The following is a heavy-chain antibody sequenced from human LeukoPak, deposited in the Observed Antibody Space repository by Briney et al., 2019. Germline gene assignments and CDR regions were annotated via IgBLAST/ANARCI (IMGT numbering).Heavy chain of an antibody. Sequence: ASVKVSCKASGYTFINHGISWVRQAPGQGLEWMGWISAYSGRTEYAQKFQDRVTMTTDTSTTTGYMELRSLRSDDTAVYFCGRWSPDPNDSWGQGTLVTVSS. D-gene: IGHD3-3*01. J-gene: IGHJ4*02. CDR2: ISAYSGRT. CDR1: GYTFINHG. V-gene: IGHV1-18*01. CDR3: GRWSPDPNDS.